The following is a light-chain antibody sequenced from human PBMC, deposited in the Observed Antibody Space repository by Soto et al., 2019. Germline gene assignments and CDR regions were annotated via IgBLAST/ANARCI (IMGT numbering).Light chain of an antibody. Sequence: DIQMTQSPSTLSASVGDRVTITCRASQSISSWLAWYQQKPGKAPKLLIYQASSLQSGVPARFSGSGSGTEFTLTISSLQPDDFATDYCQSGVTFGGGTKVEIK. V-gene: IGKV1-5*03. CDR1: QSISSW. CDR3: QSGVT. CDR2: QAS. J-gene: IGKJ4*01.